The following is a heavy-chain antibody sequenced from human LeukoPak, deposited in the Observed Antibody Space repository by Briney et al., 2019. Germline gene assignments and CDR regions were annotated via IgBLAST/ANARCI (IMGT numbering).Heavy chain of an antibody. Sequence: GGSLRLSCAASGFTFSSYSMNWVRQAPGKGLEWVSSISSSSSYIYYADSVKGRFTTSRDNAKNSLYLQMNSLRAEDTAVYYCAREGYSSSGVYYGMDVWGQGTTVTVSS. D-gene: IGHD6-6*01. V-gene: IGHV3-21*01. CDR3: AREGYSSSGVYYGMDV. J-gene: IGHJ6*02. CDR1: GFTFSSYS. CDR2: ISSSSSYI.